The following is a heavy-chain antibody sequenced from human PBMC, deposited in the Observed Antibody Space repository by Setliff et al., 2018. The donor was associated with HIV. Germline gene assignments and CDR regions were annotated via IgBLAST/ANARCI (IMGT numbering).Heavy chain of an antibody. CDR2: IYPGDSDT. V-gene: IGHV5-51*01. CDR3: ARADSGDYSAFDL. J-gene: IGHJ5*02. CDR1: GYNFITYW. D-gene: IGHD1-26*01. Sequence: GESLKISCKGSGYNFITYWIAWVRQMPGKGLECMGMIYPGDSDTRYSPSFQGQVTISADKSIITAYLQLSSLKASDTAMYYCARADSGDYSAFDLWGQGTLVTVSS.